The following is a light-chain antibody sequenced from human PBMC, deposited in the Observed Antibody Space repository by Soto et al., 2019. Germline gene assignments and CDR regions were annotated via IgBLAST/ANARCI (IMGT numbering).Light chain of an antibody. J-gene: IGKJ3*01. CDR1: QGISNY. Sequence: DIQMTQSPSSLSASVGDRVTITCRASQGISNYLAWYQQKPGKVPKLLIYAASTLQSGVPSRFSGSGSGTDFTLTIRNLQPEDVATYYCQQYSTAPVTFGPGTKVDIK. CDR3: QQYSTAPVT. V-gene: IGKV1-27*01. CDR2: AAS.